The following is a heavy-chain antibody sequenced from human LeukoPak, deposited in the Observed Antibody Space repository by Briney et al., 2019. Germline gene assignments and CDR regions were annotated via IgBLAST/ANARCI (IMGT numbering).Heavy chain of an antibody. CDR2: IINSGGTV. CDR3: ARDVTYDILTGYSTASPFDY. V-gene: IGHV3-48*02. CDR1: GFTFSIHG. J-gene: IGHJ4*02. Sequence: PGGSLRLSCAASGFTFSIHGMNWVRQAPGKGLEWVSYIINSGGTVYYTDSVQGRFTISRDNAKNSLYLQMNSLRDEDTAVYYCARDVTYDILTGYSTASPFDYWGQGTLVTVSS. D-gene: IGHD3-9*01.